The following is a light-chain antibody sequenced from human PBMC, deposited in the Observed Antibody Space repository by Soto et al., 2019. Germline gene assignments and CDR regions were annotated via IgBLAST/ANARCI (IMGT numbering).Light chain of an antibody. V-gene: IGKV3-15*01. CDR3: QQSNNWPPRT. Sequence: EIVMTQSPASLSVSPGETATLSCRASQSIRNSLAWYQQKPGQAPSLVIYGASTRATGIPARFSGSGSGTEFTLTISSLQSEYSALYYCQQSNNWPPRTFGQGTKLEIK. CDR1: QSIRNS. J-gene: IGKJ2*01. CDR2: GAS.